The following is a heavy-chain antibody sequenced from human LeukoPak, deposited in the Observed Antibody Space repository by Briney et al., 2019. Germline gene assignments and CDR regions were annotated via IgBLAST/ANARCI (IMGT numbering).Heavy chain of an antibody. CDR3: AKDSGVLRYFDWLSGGSYPTFDY. CDR2: IRYDGSNK. V-gene: IGHV3-30*02. CDR1: GFTFSSYG. D-gene: IGHD3-9*01. J-gene: IGHJ4*02. Sequence: EPGGSLRLSCAASGFTFSSYGMHWVRQAPGKGLEWVAFIRYDGSNKYYADSVKGRFTISRDNSKNTLYLQMNSLRAEDTAVYYCAKDSGVLRYFDWLSGGSYPTFDYWGQGTLVTVSS.